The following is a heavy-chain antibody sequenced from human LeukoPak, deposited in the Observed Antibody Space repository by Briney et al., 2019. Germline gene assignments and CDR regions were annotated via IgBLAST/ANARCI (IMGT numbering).Heavy chain of an antibody. CDR2: FDPEDGET. Sequence: ASVKVSCKVSGYTLTELSMHWVRQAPGKGLEWMGGFDPEDGETIYAQKFQGRVTMTEDTPTDTAYMELSSLRSEDTAVYYCATVGVVAAMGGPADAFDIWGQGTMVTVSS. D-gene: IGHD2-15*01. V-gene: IGHV1-24*01. J-gene: IGHJ3*02. CDR1: GYTLTELS. CDR3: ATVGVVAAMGGPADAFDI.